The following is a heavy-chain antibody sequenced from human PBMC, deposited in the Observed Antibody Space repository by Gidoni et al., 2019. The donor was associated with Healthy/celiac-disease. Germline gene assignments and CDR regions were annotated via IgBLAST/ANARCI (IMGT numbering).Heavy chain of an antibody. J-gene: IGHJ4*02. CDR1: GFTFSSYA. CDR3: ARDRRKSDDSSGYYYGVFDY. Sequence: QVQLVESGGGVVQPVRSLRLSCAASGFTFSSYAIHWVRQAPGKGLGWVAVISYDGSNKYYADSVKGRFTISRDNSKNTLYLQMNSLRAEDTAVYYCARDRRKSDDSSGYYYGVFDYWGQGTLVTVSS. CDR2: ISYDGSNK. D-gene: IGHD3-22*01. V-gene: IGHV3-30-3*01.